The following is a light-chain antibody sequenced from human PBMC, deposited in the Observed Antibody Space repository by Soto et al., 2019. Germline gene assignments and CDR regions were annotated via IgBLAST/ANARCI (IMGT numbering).Light chain of an antibody. CDR1: EDINSR. V-gene: IGKV1-12*01. CDR3: QQADSFPIT. J-gene: IGKJ5*01. Sequence: DIQMTQSPSSVSASVGDSVTISCRASEDINSRLAWYKQKPGNAPKXXIYAAFILQSGVPSRVRGYGSGTDFTLSISSLTPEDFATYYCQQADSFPITFGQGTRLEI. CDR2: AAF.